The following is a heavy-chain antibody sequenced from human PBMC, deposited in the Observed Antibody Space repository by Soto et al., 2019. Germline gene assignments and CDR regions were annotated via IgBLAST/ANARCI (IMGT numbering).Heavy chain of an antibody. D-gene: IGHD5-18*01. J-gene: IGHJ4*02. CDR3: AKREGNTYGLFH. V-gene: IGHV3-74*01. CDR1: GFSFCSYW. CDR2: IKTDGSST. Sequence: EVQLVESGGGLVQPGGSLRLSCAASGFSFCSYWIHWVRQAPGKGLVWVSRIKTDGSSTDYADSVKGRFTISRDNAKNTLYLQMNSLRAEDTAVYYCAKREGNTYGLFHWGQGTLVTVSS.